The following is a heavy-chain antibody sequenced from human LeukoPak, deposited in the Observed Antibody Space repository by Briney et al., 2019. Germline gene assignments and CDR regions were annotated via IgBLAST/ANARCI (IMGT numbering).Heavy chain of an antibody. J-gene: IGHJ3*02. D-gene: IGHD3-3*01. Sequence: ASVKVSCKASGYTFTSYGFKWVRQAPGQGLEWMGWIGTYNGNTHYAQKLQGRVTLTTDTSTSTAYMEPRSLRSDDTVVYYCARDQIPRFFGLGDAFDIWGQGTMVTVSS. CDR1: GYTFTSYG. CDR3: ARDQIPRFFGLGDAFDI. CDR2: IGTYNGNT. V-gene: IGHV1-18*01.